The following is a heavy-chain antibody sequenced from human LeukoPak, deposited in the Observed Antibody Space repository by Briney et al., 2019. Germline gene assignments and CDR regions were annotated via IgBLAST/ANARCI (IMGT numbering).Heavy chain of an antibody. CDR2: ICCDGINK. J-gene: IGHJ4*02. V-gene: IGHV3-30*14. CDR3: ARGGPYSSRWYGDY. CDR1: GFTFSSYA. Sequence: GGSLRLSCAASGFTFSSYAIHWVGQAPGKGLEWVAIICCDGINKYYADSVKGRLTISRDNSKNTLYLQMNSLRAEDTAVYYCARGGPYSSRWYGDYWGQETMVTVSS. D-gene: IGHD6-19*01.